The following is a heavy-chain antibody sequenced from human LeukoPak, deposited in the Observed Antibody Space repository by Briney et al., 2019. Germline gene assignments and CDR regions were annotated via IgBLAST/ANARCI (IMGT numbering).Heavy chain of an antibody. Sequence: GRSLRLSCAASGFTFSSYGMHWVRQAPGKGLEWEAVIWYDGSNKYYADSVKGRFTISRDNSKNTLYLQMNSLRAEDTAVYYCAKDFYGSGSYYNDYYFDYWGQGTLVTVSS. D-gene: IGHD3-10*01. CDR1: GFTFSSYG. CDR3: AKDFYGSGSYYNDYYFDY. CDR2: IWYDGSNK. V-gene: IGHV3-33*06. J-gene: IGHJ4*02.